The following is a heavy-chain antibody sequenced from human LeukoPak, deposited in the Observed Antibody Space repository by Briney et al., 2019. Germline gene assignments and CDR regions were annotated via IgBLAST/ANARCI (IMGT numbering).Heavy chain of an antibody. J-gene: IGHJ5*02. CDR2: IYYSGST. V-gene: IGHV4-30-4*08. D-gene: IGHD2-15*01. Sequence: PSQTLSLTCTVSGGSISSGDYYWSWIRQPPGKGLEWIGYIYYSGSTYYNPSLKSRVTISVGTSKNQFSLKLSSVTAADTAVYYCARGGSNLVVPDWFDPWGQGTLVTVSS. CDR1: GGSISSGDYY. CDR3: ARGGSNLVVPDWFDP.